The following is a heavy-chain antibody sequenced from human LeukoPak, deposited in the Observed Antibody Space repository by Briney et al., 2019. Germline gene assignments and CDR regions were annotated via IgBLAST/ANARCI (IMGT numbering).Heavy chain of an antibody. D-gene: IGHD4-17*01. CDR1: GFTVSSNY. CDR3: ARDPTIYGDYGYYYYGMDV. J-gene: IGHJ6*02. CDR2: IYSGGST. V-gene: IGHV3-53*01. Sequence: GGSLRLSCAASGFTVSSNYMSWVRQAPGKGLEWVSVIYSGGSTYYADSVKGRFTISRDNSKNTLYLQMNSLRAEDTAVYYCARDPTIYGDYGYYYYGMDVWSQGTTVTVSS.